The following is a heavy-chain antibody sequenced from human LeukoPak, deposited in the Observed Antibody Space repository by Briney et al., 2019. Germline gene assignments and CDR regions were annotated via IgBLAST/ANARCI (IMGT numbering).Heavy chain of an antibody. CDR3: ARVNCGGDCYLFDY. CDR2: IYYSGST. D-gene: IGHD2-21*02. Sequence: SATLYLTCTVSGGTISSHYWSWIRQPPGQGLEWIGYIYYSGSTNYNPSLKSRVTISVDTSKNQFSLNLSSVTASDTAVYYCARVNCGGDCYLFDYWGQGTLVTVSS. J-gene: IGHJ4*02. CDR1: GGTISSHY. V-gene: IGHV4-59*11.